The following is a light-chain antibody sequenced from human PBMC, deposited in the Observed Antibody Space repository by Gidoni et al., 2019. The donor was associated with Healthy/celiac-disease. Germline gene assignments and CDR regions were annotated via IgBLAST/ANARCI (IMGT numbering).Light chain of an antibody. V-gene: IGKV1-27*01. Sequence: DIQMTQSPSSLSASVGDRVTITCRASKGISNYLAWYQQKPVKVPKLLIYAASTLQSGVPSRFSGSGSGTDFTLTISSLQPEDVATYYCQKYNSAPLTFGGGTKVEIK. CDR2: AAS. J-gene: IGKJ4*01. CDR1: KGISNY. CDR3: QKYNSAPLT.